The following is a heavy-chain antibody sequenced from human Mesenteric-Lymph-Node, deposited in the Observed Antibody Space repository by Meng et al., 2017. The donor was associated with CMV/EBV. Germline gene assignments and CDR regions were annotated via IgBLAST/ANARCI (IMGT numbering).Heavy chain of an antibody. Sequence: ASVKVSCKASGYTFIDYYMHWVRQAPGQGLEWMGWISPNSGDTNYAQKFQGRVTMTRDTSISTVYVELSRLRSDDTAVYYCSRSCSVGDCYYFDYWGQGSLVTVSS. V-gene: IGHV1-2*02. J-gene: IGHJ4*02. CDR2: ISPNSGDT. CDR3: SRSCSVGDCYYFDY. D-gene: IGHD2-21*01. CDR1: GYTFIDYY.